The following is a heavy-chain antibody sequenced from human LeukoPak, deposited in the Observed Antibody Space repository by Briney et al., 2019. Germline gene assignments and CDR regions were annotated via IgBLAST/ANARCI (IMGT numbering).Heavy chain of an antibody. CDR2: IYHSGST. CDR3: ARRERGYNYGSYWFDP. D-gene: IGHD5-18*01. J-gene: IGHJ5*02. CDR1: GFSIRSGYH. V-gene: IGHV4-38-2*02. Sequence: SETLSLTCTVSGFSIRSGYHWGWIRQPPGKGLEWIGSIYHSGSTFHNPPLKSRVTISVDTSKNQFSLKLSSVTAADTAVYYCARRERGYNYGSYWFDPWGRGTLVTVSS.